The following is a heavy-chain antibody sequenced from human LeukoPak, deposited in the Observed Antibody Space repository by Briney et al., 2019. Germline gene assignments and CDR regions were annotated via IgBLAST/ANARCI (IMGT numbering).Heavy chain of an antibody. Sequence: PGGSLRLSCAVSGVNFSSYWMSWVRQAPGKGLEWVANIKQDGSEEYYVDSVKGRFTISTDNAKNSLYLQMNSLRAEDTAVYYCAREHPLLRYFDYWGQGTLVTVSS. D-gene: IGHD2-21*02. CDR1: GVNFSSYW. CDR2: IKQDGSEE. CDR3: AREHPLLRYFDY. J-gene: IGHJ4*02. V-gene: IGHV3-7*03.